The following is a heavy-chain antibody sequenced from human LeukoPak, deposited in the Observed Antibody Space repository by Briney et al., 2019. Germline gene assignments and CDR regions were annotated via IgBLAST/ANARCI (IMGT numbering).Heavy chain of an antibody. CDR1: GGSISSYY. CDR2: IYYSGST. CDR3: ARGLKRGYYYYYGMDV. J-gene: IGHJ6*02. V-gene: IGHV4-59*01. Sequence: PSETLSLTCTVSGGSISSYYWSWIRQPPGKGLEWIGYIYYSGSTNYNPSLKSRVTISVDTSKNQFSLKLSSVTAADTAVYYCARGLKRGYYYYYGMDVWGQGTTVTVSS.